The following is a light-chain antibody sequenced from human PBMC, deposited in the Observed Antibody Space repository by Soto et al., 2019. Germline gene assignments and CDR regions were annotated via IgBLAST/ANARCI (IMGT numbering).Light chain of an antibody. V-gene: IGKV3-20*01. CDR2: GAS. Sequence: EMALTQSHCTLSPSVGERFTIPCGASQSVSSNLDWYQQKPGQAPRLLIYGASSRATGVPDRFSGSGSGTDFTLTISRLEPEDFAVYYCQQYGSSPWTFGQGTKVDI. CDR1: QSVSSN. J-gene: IGKJ1*01. CDR3: QQYGSSPWT.